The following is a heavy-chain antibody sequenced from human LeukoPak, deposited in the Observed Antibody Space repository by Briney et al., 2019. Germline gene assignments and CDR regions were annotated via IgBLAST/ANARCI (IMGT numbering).Heavy chain of an antibody. CDR2: INPNSGGT. CDR3: ARGVSWVGAWGGRNDY. V-gene: IGHV1-2*02. CDR1: GYTFTGYY. Sequence: ASVKVSCKASGYTFTGYYMHWVRQAPGQGLEWMGWINPNSGGTNYAQKFQGRVTMTRDTSISTAYMELSRLRSDDTAVYYCARGVSWVGAWGGRNDYWGQGTLVTVSS. J-gene: IGHJ4*02. D-gene: IGHD1-26*01.